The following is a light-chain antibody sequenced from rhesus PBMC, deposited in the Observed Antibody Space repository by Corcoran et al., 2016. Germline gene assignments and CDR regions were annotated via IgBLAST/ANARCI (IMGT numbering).Light chain of an antibody. CDR2: KAS. CDR1: QSINSW. V-gene: IGKV1-22*01. Sequence: DIQMTQSPSSLSASVGDTVTITCRANQSINSWLDWYQQKPGKPPKMLNNKASSLETGVPSRFSGCGSGTAFTLTVSSLQPKDFATYYCLQYTTTPFTFGPGTKLDIK. J-gene: IGKJ3*01. CDR3: LQYTTTPFT.